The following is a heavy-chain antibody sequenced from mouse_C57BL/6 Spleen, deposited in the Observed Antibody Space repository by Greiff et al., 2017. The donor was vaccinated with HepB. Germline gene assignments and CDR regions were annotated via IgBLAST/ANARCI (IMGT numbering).Heavy chain of an antibody. CDR1: GYTFTSYT. CDR3: ANGYAYAMDY. J-gene: IGHJ4*01. Sequence: QVQLKESGAELARPGASVKMSCKASGYTFTSYTMHWVKQRPGQGLEWIGYINPSSGYTKYNQKFKDKATLTADKSSSTAYMQLSSLTSEDSAVYYCANGYAYAMDYWGQGTSVTVSS. V-gene: IGHV1-4*01. CDR2: INPSSGYT. D-gene: IGHD2-2*01.